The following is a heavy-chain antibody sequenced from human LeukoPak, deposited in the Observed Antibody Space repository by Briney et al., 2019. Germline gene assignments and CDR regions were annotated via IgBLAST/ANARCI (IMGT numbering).Heavy chain of an antibody. J-gene: IGHJ4*02. V-gene: IGHV1-2*02. D-gene: IGHD3-16*01. CDR1: GYTFTGYY. CDR2: INPNSGGT. Sequence: ASVKVSCKASGYTFTGYYMHWVRQAPGQGLEWMGWINPNSGGTNYAQKFQGRVTVTRDTSISTAYMELSRLRSDDTAVYYCAWEGPWGTTFDYWGQGTLVTVSS. CDR3: AWEGPWGTTFDY.